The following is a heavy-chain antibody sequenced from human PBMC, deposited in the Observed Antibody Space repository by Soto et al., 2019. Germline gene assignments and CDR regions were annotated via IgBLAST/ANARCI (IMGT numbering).Heavy chain of an antibody. J-gene: IGHJ4*02. CDR2: IYYSGST. D-gene: IGHD3-22*01. V-gene: IGHV4-31*03. CDR3: ARDRLYYYDSSGQITTGFDY. Sequence: SETLSLTCTVSGGSISSGGYYWSWIRQHPGKGLEWIGYIYYSGSTYYNPSLKSRVTISVDTSKNQFSLKLSSVTAADTAVYYCARDRLYYYDSSGQITTGFDYWGQGTLVTVSS. CDR1: GGSISSGGYY.